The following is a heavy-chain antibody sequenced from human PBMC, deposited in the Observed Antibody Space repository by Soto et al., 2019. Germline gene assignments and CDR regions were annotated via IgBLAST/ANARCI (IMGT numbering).Heavy chain of an antibody. CDR2: ISSRSYTI. V-gene: IGHV3-48*02. CDR3: ARGGSSSDNGMDV. CDR1: GFSFSTYS. Sequence: EVQLVESGGGLVQPGGSLRLSCAASGFSFSTYSMNWVRQAPGKGLAGVSYISSRSYTIYYVDSVKGRFTISRDNAKNSLSLQMNSLRDEDTAVYYCARGGSSSDNGMDVWGQGTTVTVSS. D-gene: IGHD6-6*01. J-gene: IGHJ6*02.